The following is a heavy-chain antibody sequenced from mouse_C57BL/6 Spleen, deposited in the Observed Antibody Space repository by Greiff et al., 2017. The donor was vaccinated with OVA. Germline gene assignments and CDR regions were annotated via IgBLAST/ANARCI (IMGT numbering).Heavy chain of an antibody. CDR3: ARQGTTVVATKYFDY. D-gene: IGHD1-1*01. J-gene: IGHJ2*01. CDR2: ISSGGSYT. Sequence: EVMLVESGGDLVKPGGSLKLSCAASGFTFSSYGMSWVRQTPDKRLEWVATISSGGSYTYYPDSVKGRFTISRDNAKNTLYLQMSSLKSEDTAMYYCARQGTTVVATKYFDYWGQGTTLTVSS. CDR1: GFTFSSYG. V-gene: IGHV5-6*01.